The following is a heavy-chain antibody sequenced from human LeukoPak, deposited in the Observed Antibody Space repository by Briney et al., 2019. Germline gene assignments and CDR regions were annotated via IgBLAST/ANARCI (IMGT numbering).Heavy chain of an antibody. V-gene: IGHV3-48*02. CDR3: ARDPGYSYALDY. Sequence: GGSLRLSCTASGFTFSSYSMNWVRQAPGKGLEWLSYISWGSNVIYYADSVKGRFTTSRDDAKNSLFLQMNSLTDEDMAVYYCARDPGYSYALDYWGRGTLVTVSS. CDR2: ISWGSNVI. D-gene: IGHD5-18*01. CDR1: GFTFSSYS. J-gene: IGHJ4*02.